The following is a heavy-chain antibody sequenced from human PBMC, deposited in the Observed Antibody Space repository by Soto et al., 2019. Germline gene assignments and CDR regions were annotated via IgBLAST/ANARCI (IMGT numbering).Heavy chain of an antibody. CDR1: GGNFNSLA. D-gene: IGHD1-26*01. J-gene: IGHJ4*02. CDR3: ATSRAYSAWNFAY. CDR2: IIPILGAG. V-gene: IGHV1-69*13. Sequence: GASVKVSCKTSGGNFNSLAISWVQQALGQGLEWVGGIIPILGAGNYGQRFQGRVTITADESTNTAYMELTSLRSDDTAVFYWATSRAYSAWNFAYWGQGTLVTVSS.